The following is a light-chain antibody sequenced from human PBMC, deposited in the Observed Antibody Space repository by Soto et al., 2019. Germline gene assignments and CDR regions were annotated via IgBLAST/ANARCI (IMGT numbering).Light chain of an antibody. V-gene: IGKV1D-16*01. CDR1: QGIGNW. J-gene: IGKJ4*01. Sequence: DIQMTQSPSSLSTAVGDRITITCRASQGIGNWVAWYQQKSGKAPKSLIYAASNLHSGVPSRFSGDRSGTNFTHTINSLQPEDFASYYWQQYDSDPLTFGGGTKVHIK. CDR2: AAS. CDR3: QQYDSDPLT.